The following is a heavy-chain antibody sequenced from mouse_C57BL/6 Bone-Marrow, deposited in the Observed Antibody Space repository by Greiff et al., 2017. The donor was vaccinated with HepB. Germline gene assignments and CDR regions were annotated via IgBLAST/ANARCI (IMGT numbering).Heavy chain of an antibody. CDR2: ISSGSSTI. D-gene: IGHD2-4*01. Sequence: EVMLVESGGGLVKPGGSLKLSCAASGFTFSDYGMHWVRQAPEKGLEWVAYISSGSSTIYYADTVKGRFTISRDNAKNTLFLQMTSLRSEDTAMYYCASYDYDGDYFDYWGQGTTLTVSS. J-gene: IGHJ2*01. CDR1: GFTFSDYG. CDR3: ASYDYDGDYFDY. V-gene: IGHV5-17*01.